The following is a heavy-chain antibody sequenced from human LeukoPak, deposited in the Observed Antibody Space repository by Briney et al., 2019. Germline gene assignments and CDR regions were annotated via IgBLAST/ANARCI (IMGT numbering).Heavy chain of an antibody. CDR2: ISSNGGST. V-gene: IGHV3-64*01. J-gene: IGHJ4*02. CDR3: ARVDVVWEHADY. CDR1: GFTFSSYA. Sequence: GGSLRLSCAASGFTFSSYAMHWVRQAPGKGLEYVSAISSNGGSTYYANSVKGRFTISRDNSKNTLYLQMGSLRAEDMAVYYCARVDVVWEHADYWGQGTLVTVSS. D-gene: IGHD1-26*01.